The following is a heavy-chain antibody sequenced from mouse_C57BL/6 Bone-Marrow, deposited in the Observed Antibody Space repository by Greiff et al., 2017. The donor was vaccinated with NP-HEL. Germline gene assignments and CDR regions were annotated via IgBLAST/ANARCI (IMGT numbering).Heavy chain of an antibody. V-gene: IGHV1-64*01. CDR2: IHPNSGST. Sequence: QVQLQQPGAELVKPGASVKLSCKASGYTFTSYWMHWVKQRPGQGLEWIGMIHPNSGSTNYNEKFKSKATLTVDKSSSTAYMQLSSLTSEDSAVYYCARGRGNLLLRVYYFDYWGQGTTLTVSS. J-gene: IGHJ2*01. D-gene: IGHD1-1*01. CDR1: GYTFTSYW. CDR3: ARGRGNLLLRVYYFDY.